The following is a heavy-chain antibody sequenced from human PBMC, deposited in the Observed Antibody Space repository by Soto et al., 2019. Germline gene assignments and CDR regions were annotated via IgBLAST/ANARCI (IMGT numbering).Heavy chain of an antibody. J-gene: IGHJ4*02. CDR2: INWDNNE. Sequence: ASGPTLVNPTQTLTLTCTFSGFSLSTLGTCVTWIRQPPGKALEWLALINWDNNEYYNPSLKTRLTISRDTSKNQVVLTMTNVDPVDTATYYCARIPHYSDSYYMDYWGQGTLVTVSS. V-gene: IGHV2-70*01. D-gene: IGHD2-21*01. CDR3: ARIPHYSDSYYMDY. CDR1: GFSLSTLGTC.